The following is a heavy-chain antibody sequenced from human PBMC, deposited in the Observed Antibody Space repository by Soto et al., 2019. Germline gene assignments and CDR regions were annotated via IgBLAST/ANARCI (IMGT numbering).Heavy chain of an antibody. V-gene: IGHV3-9*01. J-gene: IGHJ3*02. CDR3: AKDIDRIAVAHDAFDI. Sequence: PGGSLILSCAASGFTFDDYAMHWVRQAPGKGLEWVSGISWNSGSIGYADSVKGRFTISRDNAKNSLYLQMNSLRAEDTALYYCAKDIDRIAVAHDAFDIWGQGTMVTVSS. CDR1: GFTFDDYA. CDR2: ISWNSGSI. D-gene: IGHD6-19*01.